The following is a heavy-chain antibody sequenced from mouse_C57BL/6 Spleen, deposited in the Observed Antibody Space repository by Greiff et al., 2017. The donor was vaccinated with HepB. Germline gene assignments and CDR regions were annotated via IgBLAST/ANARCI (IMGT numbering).Heavy chain of an antibody. D-gene: IGHD1-1*01. CDR2: IYPGDGDT. J-gene: IGHJ3*01. V-gene: IGHV1-80*01. CDR3: AREGNGSSYFAY. CDR1: GYAFSSYW. Sequence: VQLQQSGAELVKPGASVKISCKASGYAFSSYWMNWVKQRPGKGLEWIGQIYPGDGDTNYNGKFKGKATLTADKSSSTAYMQLSSLTSEDSAVYFCAREGNGSSYFAYWGQGTLVTVSA.